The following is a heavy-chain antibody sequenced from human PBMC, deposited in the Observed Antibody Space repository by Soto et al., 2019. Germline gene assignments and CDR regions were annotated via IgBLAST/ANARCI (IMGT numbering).Heavy chain of an antibody. CDR1: GFTFSDHY. CDR3: ASDPYYYASYY. V-gene: IGHV3-11*01. D-gene: IGHD3-10*01. Sequence: GGALRLSCAASGFTFSDHYMTWIRQSPGKGLEWVSYISSDSATIYYTDSVQGRFTVSRDNAKNSVYLQMNSLRAEDTAVYYCASDPYYYASYYWGQGT. J-gene: IGHJ4*02. CDR2: ISSDSATI.